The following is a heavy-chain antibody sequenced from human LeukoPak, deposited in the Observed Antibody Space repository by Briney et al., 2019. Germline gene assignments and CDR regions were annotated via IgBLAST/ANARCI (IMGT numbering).Heavy chain of an antibody. CDR2: IYYGRST. CDR1: GGSISSSNYY. J-gene: IGHJ4*02. V-gene: IGHV4-39*01. Sequence: SETLSLTCSVSGGSISSSNYYWSWIRQRPGKGLEWIGSIYYGRSTYYNPSLTSRVTISVDTSKNQFSLKLSSVTAADTAVYYCARHADSGFGELAFNYWGQGTLVTVSS. CDR3: ARHADSGFGELAFNY. D-gene: IGHD3-10*01.